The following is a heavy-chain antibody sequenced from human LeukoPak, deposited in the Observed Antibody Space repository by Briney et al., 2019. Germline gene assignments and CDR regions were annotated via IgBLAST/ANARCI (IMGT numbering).Heavy chain of an antibody. CDR3: ARSYGGSYAGLDY. D-gene: IGHD1-26*01. Sequence: GGSLGLSCAASGFTFSSYGMRWVRQAPGKGLEWVSYISSSGSTIYYADSVKGRFTISRDNAKNSLYLQMNSLRAEDTAVYYCARSYGGSYAGLDYWGQGTLVTVSS. V-gene: IGHV3-48*04. CDR1: GFTFSSYG. CDR2: ISSSGSTI. J-gene: IGHJ4*02.